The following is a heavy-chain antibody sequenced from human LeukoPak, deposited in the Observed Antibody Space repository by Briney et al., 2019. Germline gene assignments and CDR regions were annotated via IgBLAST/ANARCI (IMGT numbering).Heavy chain of an antibody. Sequence: GGALRLSCAASGFTFTNFEMNWGRQAPGKGLEWVSYISYSGSTTSYADSVKGRFTISRDTAKNSLYLQMNSLRAEDTAVYYCARAGPPAFDPWGQGTLVTVSS. J-gene: IGHJ5*02. CDR2: ISYSGSTT. CDR1: GFTFTNFE. V-gene: IGHV3-48*03. CDR3: ARAGPPAFDP.